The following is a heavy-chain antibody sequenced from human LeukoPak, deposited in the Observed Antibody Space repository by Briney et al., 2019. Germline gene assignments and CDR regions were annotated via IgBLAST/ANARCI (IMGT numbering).Heavy chain of an antibody. CDR3: ARGQSTEISSIAAN. CDR1: GFTFSSYS. V-gene: IGHV3-48*02. CDR2: ISSSSSTI. D-gene: IGHD6-6*01. J-gene: IGHJ4*02. Sequence: GGSLRLSCAASGFTFSSYSMNWVRRAPGKGLEWVSYISSSSSTIYYADSVKGRFTISRDNAKNSLYLQMNSLRDEDTAVYYCARGQSTEISSIAANWGQGTLVTVSS.